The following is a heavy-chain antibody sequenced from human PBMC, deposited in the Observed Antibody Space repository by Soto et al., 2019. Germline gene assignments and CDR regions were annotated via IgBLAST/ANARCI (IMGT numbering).Heavy chain of an antibody. CDR1: GGTFNTHT. CDR2: IIPIFGTT. Sequence: ASVRVSCKASGGTFNTHTFSWVRQAPGQGLEWMGSIIPIFGTTHYAQSFQGRLSITADQSSTTTYMELRSLTSHDTALYYCARIPRYSFPTSDPLDNWGQGTLVTV. J-gene: IGHJ1*01. D-gene: IGHD1-26*01. CDR3: ARIPRYSFPTSDPLDN. V-gene: IGHV1-69*13.